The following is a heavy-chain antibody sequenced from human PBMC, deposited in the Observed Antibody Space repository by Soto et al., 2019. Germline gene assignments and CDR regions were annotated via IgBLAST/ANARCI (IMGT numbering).Heavy chain of an antibody. CDR1: GYSINSDYY. D-gene: IGHD3-10*01. CDR2: VDHSGRT. J-gene: IGHJ4*02. CDR3: AKKGYYPSGKINLFDS. Sequence: SETLSLTCAVSGYSINSDYYWGWIRQPPGKGLEWIGSVDHSGRTCYSPSLRSRLTIFIDTSKNQFSLRLTSVTAADTAMYFCAKKGYYPSGKINLFDSWGPGTLVTVSS. V-gene: IGHV4-38-2*01.